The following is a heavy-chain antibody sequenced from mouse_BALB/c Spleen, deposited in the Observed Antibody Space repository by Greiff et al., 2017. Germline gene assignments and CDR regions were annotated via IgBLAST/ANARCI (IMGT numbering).Heavy chain of an antibody. D-gene: IGHD1-1*01. CDR3: ARSLSGSHFDY. V-gene: IGHV1-4*01. J-gene: IGHJ2*01. Sequence: VQLQQSGAELARPGASVKMSCKASGYTFTSYTMHWVKQRPGQGLEWIGYINPSSGYTDYNQKFKDKATLTADKSSSTAYMQLSSLTSEDSAVYYCARSLSGSHFDYWGQGTTLTVSA. CDR2: INPSSGYT. CDR1: GYTFTSYT.